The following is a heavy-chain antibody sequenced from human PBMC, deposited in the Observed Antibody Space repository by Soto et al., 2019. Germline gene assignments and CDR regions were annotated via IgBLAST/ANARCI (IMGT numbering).Heavy chain of an antibody. CDR3: AISTGGSGGLFVVTSAY. D-gene: IGHD3-16*01. CDR2: IDSGGTVA. Sequence: GGSLRLSCAASGFTYESYAMSWVRQAPGKGLEWVSGIDSGGTVAHYADSVKGRFAISRDNSKNTLSLEMNSLRADDTGLYYCAISTGGSGGLFVVTSAYWGKGNLVNVS. V-gene: IGHV3-23*03. J-gene: IGHJ4*02. CDR1: GFTYESYA.